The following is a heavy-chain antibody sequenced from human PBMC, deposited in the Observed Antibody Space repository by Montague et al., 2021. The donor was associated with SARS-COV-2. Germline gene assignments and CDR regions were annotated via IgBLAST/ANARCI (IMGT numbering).Heavy chain of an antibody. CDR1: DDSISGYY. CDR3: ARGGGYYNYGLDV. V-gene: IGHV4-59*01. J-gene: IGHJ6*02. D-gene: IGHD3-22*01. Sequence: SETLSLTCSINDDSISGYYWAWIRQPPGKGLEWIGFINYSGSTDYSPSLKSRVTISLDTSKNQFSLKVTSVTAADTAVYYCARGGGYYNYGLDVWGPGTTVTVSS. CDR2: INYSGST.